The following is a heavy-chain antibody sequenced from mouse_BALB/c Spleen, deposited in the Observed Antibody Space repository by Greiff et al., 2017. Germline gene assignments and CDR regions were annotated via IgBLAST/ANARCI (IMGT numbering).Heavy chain of an antibody. V-gene: IGHV7-3*02. Sequence: EVQGVESGGGLVQPGGSLRLSCATSGFTFTDYYMSWVRQPPGKALEWLGFIRNKANGYTTEYSASVKGRFTISRDNSQSILYLQMNTLRAEDSATYYCARDGYYGDYFDYWGQGTTLTVSS. J-gene: IGHJ2*01. CDR3: ARDGYYGDYFDY. CDR2: IRNKANGYTT. CDR1: GFTFTDYY. D-gene: IGHD1-1*01.